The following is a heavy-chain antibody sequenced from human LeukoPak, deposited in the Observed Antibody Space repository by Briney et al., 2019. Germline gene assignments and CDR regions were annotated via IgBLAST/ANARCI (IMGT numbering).Heavy chain of an antibody. Sequence: GASVKVSCKASGYTFTGYYMHWVRQAPGQGLEWMGWINPNSGGTNYAQKFQGRVTMTRDTSISTAYMELSRLRSDDTAVYYCARDEDRGYSGFEQYNWFDPWGQGTLVTVSS. D-gene: IGHD5-12*01. CDR3: ARDEDRGYSGFEQYNWFDP. CDR2: INPNSGGT. CDR1: GYTFTGYY. V-gene: IGHV1-2*02. J-gene: IGHJ5*02.